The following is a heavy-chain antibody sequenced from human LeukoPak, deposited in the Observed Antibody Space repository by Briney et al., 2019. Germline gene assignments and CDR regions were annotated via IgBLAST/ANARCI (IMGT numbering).Heavy chain of an antibody. Sequence: GGSLRLSCAASGFTFSSYAMHWVRQAPGKGLEWVAVISYDGSNKYYADSVKGRFTISRDNSKNTLYLQMNSLRAEDTAVYYCAASLAYCGGDCYSGWFDPWGQGTLATVSS. J-gene: IGHJ5*02. CDR2: ISYDGSNK. CDR3: AASLAYCGGDCYSGWFDP. D-gene: IGHD2-21*02. CDR1: GFTFSSYA. V-gene: IGHV3-30-3*01.